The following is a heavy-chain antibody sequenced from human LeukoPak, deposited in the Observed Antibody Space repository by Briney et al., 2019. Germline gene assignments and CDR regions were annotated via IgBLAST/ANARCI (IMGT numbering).Heavy chain of an antibody. CDR3: ARANGPYSPHNC. CDR2: INPNSGGA. CDR1: GYTFTGYS. Sequence: ASVKVSCKASGYTFTGYSMHWVRQAPGQGLEWLGWINPNSGGANYAQKFQGRVTMTRDTSTSTAYMELSRLTSDDSAVYYCARANGPYSPHNCWGQGTLVTVSS. D-gene: IGHD2-15*01. J-gene: IGHJ4*02. V-gene: IGHV1-2*02.